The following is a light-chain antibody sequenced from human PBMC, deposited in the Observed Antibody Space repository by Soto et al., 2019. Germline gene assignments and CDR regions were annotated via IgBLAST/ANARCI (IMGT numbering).Light chain of an antibody. V-gene: IGKV3-11*01. CDR3: QQRSDWPLT. CDR2: DAS. J-gene: IGKJ4*01. Sequence: EIVLTQSPTTLSLSPGERATLSCRASQSVSSYFAWYQQKPGQAPRLLIYDASTRAAGIPARFSGSGSGTDFTLTISSLEPEDFAGYYCQQRSDWPLTFGGGTKVEIK. CDR1: QSVSSY.